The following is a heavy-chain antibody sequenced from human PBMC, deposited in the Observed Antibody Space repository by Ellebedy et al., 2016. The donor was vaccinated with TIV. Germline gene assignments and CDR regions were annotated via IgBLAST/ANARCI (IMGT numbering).Heavy chain of an antibody. CDR2: ITGSGGST. CDR1: GFTFSNFA. V-gene: IGHV3-23*01. J-gene: IGHJ4*02. Sequence: GGSLRLSXVVSGFTFSNFAMNWVRQAPGKGLEWVSAITGSGGSTYYADSVKGRFTISRDNSENTLYLQMNSLRAEDTAIYYCATSPSKTTVVRLGLDSWGQGTLVTVSS. CDR3: ATSPSKTTVVRLGLDS. D-gene: IGHD4-23*01.